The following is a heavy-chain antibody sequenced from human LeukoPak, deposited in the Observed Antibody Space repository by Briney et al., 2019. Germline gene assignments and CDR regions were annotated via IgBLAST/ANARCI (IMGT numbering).Heavy chain of an antibody. CDR2: IRYDGSNK. J-gene: IGHJ6*03. Sequence: GGSLRLSCAASGFTFDDYGMHWVRQAPGKGLEWVAFIRYDGSNKYYADSVKGRFTISRDNSKNTLYLQMNSLRAEDTAVYYCARRTYYYYYMDVWGKGTTVTISS. CDR3: ARRTYYYYYMDV. CDR1: GFTFDDYG. V-gene: IGHV3-30*02.